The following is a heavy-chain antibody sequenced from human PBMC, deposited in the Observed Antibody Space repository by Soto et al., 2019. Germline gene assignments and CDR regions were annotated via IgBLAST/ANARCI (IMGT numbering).Heavy chain of an antibody. V-gene: IGHV3-33*01. CDR2: IWYDGSNK. CDR1: GFTFSSYG. J-gene: IGHJ4*02. D-gene: IGHD5-12*01. CDR3: ARDRDGYNYLDY. Sequence: GGSLRLSCAASGFTFSSYGMHWVRQAPGKGLEWVAVIWYDGSNKYYADSVKGRFTISRDNSKNTLYLQMNSLRAEDTAVYYCARDRDGYNYLDYWGQGTLVTVSS.